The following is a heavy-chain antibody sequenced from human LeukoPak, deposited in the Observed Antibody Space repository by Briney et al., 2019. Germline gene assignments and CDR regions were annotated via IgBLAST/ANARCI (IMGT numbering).Heavy chain of an antibody. D-gene: IGHD2-2*01. Sequence: GGSLRLSCAASGFTFSNAWMSWVRQAPGKGLEWVGRIKSKTDGGATDYAAPVKGRFTISRDDSKNTLYLQMNSLKTEDTAVYYCTTKPYYCSIVPCFDLWGRGTLVTVSS. CDR1: GFTFSNAW. J-gene: IGHJ2*01. V-gene: IGHV3-15*01. CDR3: TTKPYYCSIVPCFDL. CDR2: IKSKTDGGAT.